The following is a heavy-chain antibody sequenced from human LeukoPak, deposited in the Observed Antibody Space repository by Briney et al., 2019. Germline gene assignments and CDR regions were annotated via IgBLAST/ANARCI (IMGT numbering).Heavy chain of an antibody. D-gene: IGHD6-13*01. CDR1: GYTFINYG. CDR2: ISAYNGNT. Sequence: ASVKVSCKASGYTFINYGISWVRQAPGQGLEWMGWISAYNGNTNYAQKFQGRITMTTDTSTSTAYMELRSLRSDDTAVYYCARDAPSAGIAAAGPYFQHWGQGTLVTVSS. V-gene: IGHV1-18*01. CDR3: ARDAPSAGIAAAGPYFQH. J-gene: IGHJ1*01.